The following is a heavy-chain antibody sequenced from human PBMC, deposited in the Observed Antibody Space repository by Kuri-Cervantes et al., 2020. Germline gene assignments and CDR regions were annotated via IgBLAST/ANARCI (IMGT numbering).Heavy chain of an antibody. CDR2: ISSSSSYI. J-gene: IGHJ4*02. CDR1: GFTFSSYS. Sequence: ETLSLTCAASGFTFSSYSMNWVRQAPGKGLEWVSSISSSSSYIYYADSVKGRFTISRDNAKNSLYLQMNSLRDEDTAVYYCARDGGIAAAGTLVDWGQGTLVTVSS. D-gene: IGHD6-13*01. V-gene: IGHV3-21*01. CDR3: ARDGGIAAAGTLVD.